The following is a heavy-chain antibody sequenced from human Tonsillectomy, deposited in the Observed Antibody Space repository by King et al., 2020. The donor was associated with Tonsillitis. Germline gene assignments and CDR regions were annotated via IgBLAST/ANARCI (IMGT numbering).Heavy chain of an antibody. CDR1: GFTVSSNY. CDR2: IYSGGST. D-gene: IGHD5-24*01. J-gene: IGHJ3*02. Sequence: VQLVESGGGLIQPGGSLRLSCAASGFTVSSNYMSWVRQAPGKGLEWVSVIYSGGSTYYADPVKGRFTISRDNSKNTLYLQMNSLRAEDTAVYYCAREGVEMATMEAFDIWGQGTMVTVSS. V-gene: IGHV3-53*01. CDR3: AREGVEMATMEAFDI.